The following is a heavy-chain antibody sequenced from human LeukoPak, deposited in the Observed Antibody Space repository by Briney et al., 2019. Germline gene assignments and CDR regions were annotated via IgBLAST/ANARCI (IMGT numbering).Heavy chain of an antibody. D-gene: IGHD6-19*01. J-gene: IGHJ6*03. CDR1: GYCFTSCW. CDR2: ICPGDCDT. Sequence: GAPLQFFCKGFGYCFTSCWYCWGRQMPAKGLEWMGIICPGDCDTRYCTSFQGQVTISADKSISTAYLQWSSLKASDTATYYCAAGVYSSGWYDYYYMDVWGKGTTVTVSS. V-gene: IGHV5-51*01. CDR3: AAGVYSSGWYDYYYMDV.